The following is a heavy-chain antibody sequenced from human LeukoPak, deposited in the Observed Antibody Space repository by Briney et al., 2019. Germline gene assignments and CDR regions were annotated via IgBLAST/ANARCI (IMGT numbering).Heavy chain of an antibody. D-gene: IGHD3-22*01. V-gene: IGHV4-59*12. CDR3: ARASGGYYDSSGYYRAPNFDY. Sequence: SGTLSLTCTVSGGSISSYYWSWIRQPPGKGLEWIGYIYYSGSTNYNPSLKSRVTISVDTSKNQFSLKLSSVTAADTAVYYCARASGGYYDSSGYYRAPNFDYWGQGTLVTVSS. J-gene: IGHJ4*02. CDR1: GGSISSYY. CDR2: IYYSGST.